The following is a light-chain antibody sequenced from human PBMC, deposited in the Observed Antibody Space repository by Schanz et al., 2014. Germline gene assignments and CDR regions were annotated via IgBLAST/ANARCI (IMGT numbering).Light chain of an antibody. CDR2: DTS. V-gene: IGKV3-11*01. J-gene: IGKJ3*01. CDR3: QQRFNWPRA. CDR1: QSVSSN. Sequence: ETVMTQSPATLSVSPGERATLSCRASQSVSSNLAWYQQRPGQAPRLLIYDTSNRAAGIPARFSGSGSGTDFTLTISSLEPEDFAVYYCQQRFNWPRAFGPGTKVDIK.